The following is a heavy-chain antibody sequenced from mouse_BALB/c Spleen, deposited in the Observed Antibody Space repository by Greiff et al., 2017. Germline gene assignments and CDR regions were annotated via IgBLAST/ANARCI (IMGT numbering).Heavy chain of an antibody. Sequence: EVKLQESGPGLVKPSQSLSLTCSVTGYSITSGYYWNWIRQFPGNKLEWMGYISYDGSNNYNPSLKNRISITRDTSKNQFFLKLNSVTTEDTATYYCARGGGIAMDYWGQGTSVTVSS. J-gene: IGHJ4*01. D-gene: IGHD1-1*02. CDR3: ARGGGIAMDY. CDR2: ISYDGSN. V-gene: IGHV3-6*02. CDR1: GYSITSGYY.